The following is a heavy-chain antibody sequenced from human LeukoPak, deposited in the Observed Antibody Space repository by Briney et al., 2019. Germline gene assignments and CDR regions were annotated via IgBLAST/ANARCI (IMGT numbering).Heavy chain of an antibody. J-gene: IGHJ5*02. CDR2: ISGSGGST. CDR1: GFTFSSYA. CDR3: AKDIGATIWFDP. V-gene: IGHV3-23*01. Sequence: GGSLRLSCAASGFTFSSYAMSWVRQAPGKALEWVSAISGSGGSTYYADSVKGRFTISRGNSKNTLYLQMNSLRAEDTAVYYCAKDIGATIWFDPWGQGTLVTVSS. D-gene: IGHD5-12*01.